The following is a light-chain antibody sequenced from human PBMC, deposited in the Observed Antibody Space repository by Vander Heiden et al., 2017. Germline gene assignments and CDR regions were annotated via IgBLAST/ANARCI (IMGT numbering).Light chain of an antibody. V-gene: IGLV1-40*01. Sequence: QSVLTQPPSVSAAPGQRVTIPCTGSSSNIGAGYDVHWYQQLPGTAPKLLIYGNSNRPSGVPDRFSGSKSGTSASLAITGLQADDEADYYCQSYDSSLSGSVFGGGTKLTVL. CDR3: QSYDSSLSGSV. J-gene: IGLJ2*01. CDR1: SSNIGAGYD. CDR2: GNS.